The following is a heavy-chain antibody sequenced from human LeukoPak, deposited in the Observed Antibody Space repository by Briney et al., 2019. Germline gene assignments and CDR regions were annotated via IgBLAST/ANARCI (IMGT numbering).Heavy chain of an antibody. CDR1: GFTFTYFT. CDR3: AKDKESGTYPPY. J-gene: IGHJ4*02. D-gene: IGHD1-26*01. V-gene: IGHV3-23*01. CDR2: ISGSRGST. Sequence: PGGSLRLSSAAPGFTFTYFTISCVRQAPRKRLESVSGISGSRGSTYYADSVKGRFTISRDNSNNRLYLQMNSLTAEDKAVYYCAKDKESGTYPPYWGQGTLVTVSS.